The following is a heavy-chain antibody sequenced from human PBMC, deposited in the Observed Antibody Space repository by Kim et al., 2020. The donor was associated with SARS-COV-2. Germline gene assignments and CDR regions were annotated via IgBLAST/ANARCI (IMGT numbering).Heavy chain of an antibody. CDR1: GGSISSSSYY. J-gene: IGHJ5*02. CDR2: IYYSGST. CDR3: ARDKGNTRQIAAAGSGGGNWFDP. D-gene: IGHD6-13*01. V-gene: IGHV4-39*07. Sequence: SETLSLTCTVSGGSISSSSYYWGWIRQPPGKGLEWIGSIYYSGSTYYNPSLKSRVTISVDTSKNQFSLKLSSVTAADTAVYYCARDKGNTRQIAAAGSGGGNWFDPWGQGTLVTVSS.